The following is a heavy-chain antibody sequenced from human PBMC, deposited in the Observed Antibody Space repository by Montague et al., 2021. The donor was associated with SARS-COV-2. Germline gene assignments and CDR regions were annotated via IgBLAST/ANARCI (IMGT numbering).Heavy chain of an antibody. D-gene: IGHD4-17*01. CDR2: MPGSASSS. CDR1: GFTFGTYA. Sequence: SLRLSCAAPGFTFGTYAMTWVRQLPGKGLEWVSSMPGSASSSYYGDSMKGRFTISRDNSKNTLYLQMNNLRGEDTALYFCARNKGASAVTYFWYFDLWGQGTPVTVSS. CDR3: ARNKGASAVTYFWYFDL. V-gene: IGHV3-23*05. J-gene: IGHJ2*01.